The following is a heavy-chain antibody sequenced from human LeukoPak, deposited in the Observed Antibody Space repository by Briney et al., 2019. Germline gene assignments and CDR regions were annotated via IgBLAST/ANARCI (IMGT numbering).Heavy chain of an antibody. Sequence: SGGSLRLSCAASGFTFSSYGMHWVRQAPGKGLEWVAVISYDESYKYYADSVKGRFTISRDNAKNTVYLQMNSLRAEDTAVYYCAKGIAVAGSGLGYSYYGMDVWGQGTTVTVSS. D-gene: IGHD6-19*01. CDR2: ISYDESYK. V-gene: IGHV3-30*18. CDR1: GFTFSSYG. CDR3: AKGIAVAGSGLGYSYYGMDV. J-gene: IGHJ6*02.